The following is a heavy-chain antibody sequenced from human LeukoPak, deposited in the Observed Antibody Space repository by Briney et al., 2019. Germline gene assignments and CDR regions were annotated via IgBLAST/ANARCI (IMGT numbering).Heavy chain of an antibody. CDR2: INHSGST. CDR3: ARGERWLQYNLFDY. Sequence: SETLSLTCTVSGGSTSSDYWSWIRQPPGKGLEWIGEINHSGSTNYNPSLKSRVTISVDTSKNQFSLKLSSVTAADTAVYYCARGERWLQYNLFDYWGQGTLVTVSS. V-gene: IGHV4-34*01. D-gene: IGHD5-24*01. CDR1: GGSTSSDY. J-gene: IGHJ4*02.